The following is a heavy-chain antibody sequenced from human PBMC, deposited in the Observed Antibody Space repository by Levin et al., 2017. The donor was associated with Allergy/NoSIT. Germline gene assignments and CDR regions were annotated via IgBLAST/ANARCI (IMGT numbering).Heavy chain of an antibody. CDR1: GGSISSYY. CDR3: ATTMVRGDKYDY. CDR2: VYHSGST. D-gene: IGHD3-10*01. V-gene: IGHV4-59*01. J-gene: IGHJ4*02. Sequence: KPSETLSLTCSVSGGSISSYYWSWIRQSPGKGLEWIGHVYHSGSTTYNPSFKGRVTISADTSKNQFSLRLTSVTAADTAVYYCATTMVRGDKYDYWGQGTQVIVSS.